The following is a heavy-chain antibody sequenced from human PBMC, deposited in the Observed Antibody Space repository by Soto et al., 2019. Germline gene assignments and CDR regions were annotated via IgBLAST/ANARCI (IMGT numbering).Heavy chain of an antibody. CDR3: ARVPYYYDSSGYRFDP. CDR2: ISSSSSTI. CDR1: GFTFSSYS. Sequence: GGSLRLSCAASGFTFSSYSMNWVRQAPGKGLEWVSYISSSSSTIYYADFVKGRFTISRDNAKNSLYLQMNSLRDEDTAVYYCARVPYYYDSSGYRFDPWGQGTLVTVSS. V-gene: IGHV3-48*02. D-gene: IGHD3-22*01. J-gene: IGHJ5*02.